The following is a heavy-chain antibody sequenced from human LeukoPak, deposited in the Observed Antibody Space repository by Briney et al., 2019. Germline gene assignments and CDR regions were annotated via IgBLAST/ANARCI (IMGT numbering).Heavy chain of an antibody. D-gene: IGHD5-12*01. CDR1: GGTLSSYA. Sequence: ASVKVSCKASGGTLSSYAISWVRQAPGQGLEWMGRIIPIFGIANYAQKFQGRVTITADKSTSTAYMELSSLRSEDTAVYYCARERVDIVATMFYGMDVWGQGTTVTVSS. CDR2: IIPIFGIA. V-gene: IGHV1-69*04. CDR3: ARERVDIVATMFYGMDV. J-gene: IGHJ6*02.